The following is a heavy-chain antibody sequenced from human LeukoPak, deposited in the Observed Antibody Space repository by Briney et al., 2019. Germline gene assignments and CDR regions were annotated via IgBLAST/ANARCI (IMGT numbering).Heavy chain of an antibody. CDR3: ARQKHFDY. V-gene: IGHV4-34*01. CDR1: GGSFSGYS. J-gene: IGHJ4*02. CDR2: INHSGST. Sequence: SETLSFTCAVYGGSFSGYSWSWIRQPPGKGLEWIGEINHSGSTNYNPSLKSRVTISVDTSKNQFSLKLSSVTAADTAVYYCARQKHFDYWGQGTLVTVSS.